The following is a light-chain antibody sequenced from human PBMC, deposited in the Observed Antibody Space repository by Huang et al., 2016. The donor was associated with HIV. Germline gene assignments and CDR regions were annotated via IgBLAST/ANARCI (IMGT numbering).Light chain of an antibody. CDR2: GST. Sequence: IVMTQTPATLPVSPGGRATLSCRASQGVGGNMAWYQQKPGPAPRLIIYGSTTRAAGVPARFSGSGSGTDFTLTIYNLQSEDFAVYYCQQYNNWHLTFGGGTTV. J-gene: IGKJ4*01. CDR3: QQYNNWHLT. CDR1: QGVGGN. V-gene: IGKV3-15*01.